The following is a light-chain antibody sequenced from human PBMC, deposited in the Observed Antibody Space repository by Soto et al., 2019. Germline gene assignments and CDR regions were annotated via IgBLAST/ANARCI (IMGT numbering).Light chain of an antibody. V-gene: IGLV2-14*01. J-gene: IGLJ7*01. CDR1: SSDVGGYNY. CDR3: SSYTSSSTLGV. CDR2: EVS. Sequence: QSALTQPASVSGSPGQSITISCTGTSSDVGGYNYVSWYQQHPGKAPKLMIYEVSNRPSGVSNRFSGSKSGNTASLTISGRQAEDVADYYCSSYTSSSTLGVFGGGTQLTVL.